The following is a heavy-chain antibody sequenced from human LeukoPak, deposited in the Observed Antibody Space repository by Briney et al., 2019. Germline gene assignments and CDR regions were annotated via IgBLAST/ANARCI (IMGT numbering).Heavy chain of an antibody. CDR2: ISCSGGST. D-gene: IGHD3-3*01. CDR1: VFTFSSYP. J-gene: IGHJ4*02. V-gene: IGHV3-23*01. CDR3: AKDSKRTYYDFWSGYYFDY. Sequence: PGGSLRLSCAASVFTFSSYPMSWVPQAPGRGLEWVSAISCSGGSTYYADSVKGRFTISRYNSKNTLYPKMNSLRAEDTAVYYCAKDSKRTYYDFWSGYYFDYWGQGTLVTVSS.